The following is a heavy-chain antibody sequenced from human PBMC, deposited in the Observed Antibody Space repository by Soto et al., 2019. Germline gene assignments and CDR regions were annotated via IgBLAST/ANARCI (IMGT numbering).Heavy chain of an antibody. Sequence: GGSLRLSCAASGFTFSSYAMSWVRQAPGKGLEWVSAISGSGGSTYYADSVRGRFTISRDDSKNTLYLQMNSLRAEDTAVYYCAKENYYDSSGYYLGAFDIWGQGTMVTVSS. D-gene: IGHD3-22*01. V-gene: IGHV3-23*01. CDR3: AKENYYDSSGYYLGAFDI. CDR1: GFTFSSYA. J-gene: IGHJ3*02. CDR2: ISGSGGST.